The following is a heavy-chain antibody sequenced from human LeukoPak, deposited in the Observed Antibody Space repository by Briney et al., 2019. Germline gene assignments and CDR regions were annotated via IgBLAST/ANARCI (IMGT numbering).Heavy chain of an antibody. Sequence: WASVKVSCKASGGTSNSHAISWVRQAPGQGLEWMGRIIPNLGTTNRAQNFQDRVTLTADKSTNTAYMELTSLTSDDTAVCYCATTNDGGGYQWGDFFDFWGQGTLVTVSS. D-gene: IGHD3-22*01. CDR2: IIPNLGTT. CDR1: GGTSNSHA. V-gene: IGHV1-69*04. CDR3: ATTNDGGGYQWGDFFDF. J-gene: IGHJ4*02.